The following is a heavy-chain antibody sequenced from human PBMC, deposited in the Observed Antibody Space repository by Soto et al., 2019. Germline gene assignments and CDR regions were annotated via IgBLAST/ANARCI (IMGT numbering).Heavy chain of an antibody. CDR2: ISYDGSNK. J-gene: IGHJ6*02. CDR3: ASLVTAIRSFGVDV. Sequence: QVQLVESGGGVVQPGRSLRLSCAASGFTFSSYAMHWVRQAPGKGLEWVSIISYDGSNKYYADSVEGRFTISRDNSKNTLYLQMNSLRAEDKAVYYCASLVTAIRSFGVDVWGQGTTVTVSS. CDR1: GFTFSSYA. V-gene: IGHV3-30-3*01. D-gene: IGHD2-21*02.